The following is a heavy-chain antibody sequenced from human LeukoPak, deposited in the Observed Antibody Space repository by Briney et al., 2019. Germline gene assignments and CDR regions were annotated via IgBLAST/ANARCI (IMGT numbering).Heavy chain of an antibody. J-gene: IGHJ4*02. D-gene: IGHD3-22*01. Sequence: GGSLRLSCAASGFTFSSYSMNWVRQAPGKGLEWVSYISSSSSTIYYADSVKGRFTISRDNAKNSLYLQMNSLRAEDTAVYYCAKAVETYYYDSSGLDYWGQGTLVTVSS. CDR2: ISSSSSTI. CDR3: AKAVETYYYDSSGLDY. CDR1: GFTFSSYS. V-gene: IGHV3-48*01.